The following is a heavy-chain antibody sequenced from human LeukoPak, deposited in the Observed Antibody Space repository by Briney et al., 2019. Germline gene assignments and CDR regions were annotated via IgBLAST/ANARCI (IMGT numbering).Heavy chain of an antibody. D-gene: IGHD1-1*01. Sequence: PSETLSLTCTFSGGSFSDYWSWIRQPPGKGLEWIGYIYYSGSTNYIPSLKSRVTMSVDTSKEQFSLKLSSVTAADTAVYYCARGGRNGYYFDYWGQGTLVTVSS. CDR3: ARGGRNGYYFDY. V-gene: IGHV4-59*01. J-gene: IGHJ4*02. CDR2: IYYSGST. CDR1: GGSFSDY.